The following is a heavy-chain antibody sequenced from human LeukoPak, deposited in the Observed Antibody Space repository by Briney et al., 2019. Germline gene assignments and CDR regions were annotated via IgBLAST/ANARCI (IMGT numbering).Heavy chain of an antibody. CDR3: ARRRYDASGYYPSRGRYFDY. Sequence: GGSLRLSCAASGFTFSSYEMNWVRQAPGKGLEWVSYISSSGSTIYYADSVKGRFTISRDNAKNSLYLQMNSLRAEDTAVYYCARRRYDASGYYPSRGRYFDYWGQGTLVTVSS. D-gene: IGHD3-22*01. J-gene: IGHJ4*02. CDR2: ISSSGSTI. V-gene: IGHV3-48*03. CDR1: GFTFSSYE.